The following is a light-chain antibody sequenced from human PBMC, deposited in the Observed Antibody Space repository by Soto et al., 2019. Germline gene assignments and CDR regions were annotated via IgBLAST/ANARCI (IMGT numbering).Light chain of an antibody. V-gene: IGLV2-8*01. CDR2: EVF. CDR1: SSDIGGYNY. J-gene: IGLJ1*01. Sequence: QSALTQPPSASGSPGQSVTISCTGTSSDIGGYNYVSWYQQHPGKAPKLIIYEVFKRPSGVPDRFSGSKSGNTASLTVSRLQAEDEADYYCGSYAGSSNVDVFGTGTKLTVL. CDR3: GSYAGSSNVDV.